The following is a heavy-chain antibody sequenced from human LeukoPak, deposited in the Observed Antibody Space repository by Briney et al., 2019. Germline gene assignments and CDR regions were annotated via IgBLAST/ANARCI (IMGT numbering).Heavy chain of an antibody. J-gene: IGHJ6*03. D-gene: IGHD3-10*01. V-gene: IGHV4-59*01. CDR2: IYYIGST. Sequence: SETLSLTCTVSGGSISHYYWSWIRQPPGKGLEWIADIYYIGSTNYNPSLKSRVTISVDTSKNQISLNLSSVTAADTAVYYCARRGMVRGVYYMDVWGKGTTVTVPS. CDR1: GGSISHYY. CDR3: ARRGMVRGVYYMDV.